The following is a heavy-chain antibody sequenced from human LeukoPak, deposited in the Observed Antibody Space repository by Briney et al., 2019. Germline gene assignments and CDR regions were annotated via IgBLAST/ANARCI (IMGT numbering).Heavy chain of an antibody. CDR3: ARDYNRNEFYGDYRHFVH. D-gene: IGHD4-17*01. V-gene: IGHV4-38-2*02. Sequence: SETLSLTCTVSGYSISSGYYWGWIRQPPGKGLEWIGSIYHSGSTYYNPSLKSRVTISIDTSKNQFSLKLSSVTAADTAVYYCARDYNRNEFYGDYRHFVHWGQGILVTVSS. CDR2: IYHSGST. CDR1: GYSISSGYY. J-gene: IGHJ1*01.